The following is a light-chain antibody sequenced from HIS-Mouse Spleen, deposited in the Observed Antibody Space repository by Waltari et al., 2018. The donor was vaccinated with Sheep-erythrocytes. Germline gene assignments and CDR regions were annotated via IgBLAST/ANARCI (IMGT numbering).Light chain of an antibody. Sequence: SYELTQPPSVSVSPGHTASITCSGAQLGDKYACWYQQKPGQSPVLVIYQDSKRPSGIPERFSGSNSGNTATLTISGTQAMDEADYYCQAWDSSTAVFGGGTKLTVL. CDR2: QDS. V-gene: IGLV3-1*01. J-gene: IGLJ2*01. CDR3: QAWDSSTAV. CDR1: QLGDKY.